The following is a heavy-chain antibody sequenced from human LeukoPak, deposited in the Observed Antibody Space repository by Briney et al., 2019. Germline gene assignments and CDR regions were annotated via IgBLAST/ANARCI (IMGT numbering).Heavy chain of an antibody. CDR1: GYRFTNYW. J-gene: IGHJ4*02. D-gene: IGHD3-10*01. V-gene: IGHV5-10-1*01. Sequence: GESLRISCKGSGYRFTNYWMSWVRQMPGKGLEWIGGIDPSDSYTNYSPSFQGHVTISADKPISTAYPQWSSLKASDPAMYYCARPLWFGEFYYWGQGTLVTVSS. CDR3: ARPLWFGEFYY. CDR2: IDPSDSYT.